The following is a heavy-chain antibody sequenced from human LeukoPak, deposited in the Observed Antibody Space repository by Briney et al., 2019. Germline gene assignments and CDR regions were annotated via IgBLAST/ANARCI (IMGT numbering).Heavy chain of an antibody. Sequence: GGSLRLACAASGFTFTAYTINWVRQAPGKGLEWVSYISGSTTDIYYADSVKGRFTISRDNAKRSVYLQMNSLGAEDTAVYYCARVRRASMVRGVTSSYYFDYWGQGTLVTVSS. D-gene: IGHD3-10*01. CDR3: ARVRRASMVRGVTSSYYFDY. CDR2: ISGSTTDI. J-gene: IGHJ4*02. V-gene: IGHV3-21*01. CDR1: GFTFTAYT.